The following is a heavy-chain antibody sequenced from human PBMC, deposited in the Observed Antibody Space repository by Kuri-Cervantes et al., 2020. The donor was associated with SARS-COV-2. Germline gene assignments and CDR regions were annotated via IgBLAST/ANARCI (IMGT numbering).Heavy chain of an antibody. CDR1: GFTFSSYG. CDR3: ARDGDYYGSGSYFSDY. V-gene: IGHV3-30*02. D-gene: IGHD3-10*01. CDR2: IRYDGSNK. J-gene: IGHJ4*02. Sequence: GESLKISCAASGFTFSSYGMHWVRQAPGKGLEWVAFIRYDGSNKYYADSVKGRFTISRDNSKNTLYLQMNSLRAEDTAVYYCARDGDYYGSGSYFSDYWGQGTLVTVSS.